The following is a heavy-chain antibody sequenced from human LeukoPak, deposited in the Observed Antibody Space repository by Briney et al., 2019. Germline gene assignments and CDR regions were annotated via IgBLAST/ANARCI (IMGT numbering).Heavy chain of an antibody. Sequence: GGSLRLSCAASGFIFSQYSMDWVRQAPGRGLEWVSHIRSSSETFYADSVKGRFTISRDNARNSLYLQMNNLRGEDTAIYYCARDAGNSGYGCDLWGQGTLVTVSS. CDR3: ARDAGNSGYGCDL. V-gene: IGHV3-48*01. CDR1: GFIFSQYS. CDR2: IRSSSET. D-gene: IGHD5-12*01. J-gene: IGHJ5*02.